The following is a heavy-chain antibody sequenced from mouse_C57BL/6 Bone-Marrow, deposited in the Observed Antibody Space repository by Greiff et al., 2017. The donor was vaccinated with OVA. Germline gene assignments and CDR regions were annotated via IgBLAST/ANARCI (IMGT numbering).Heavy chain of an antibody. CDR3: AHSYYYGSSRYFDV. CDR1: GFNFKNTY. D-gene: IGHD1-1*01. V-gene: IGHV14-3*01. J-gene: IGHJ1*03. Sequence: VQLKESVAELVRPGASVKLSCTASGFNFKNTYMHWVKQRPEQGLEWIGRIDPANGNTKYAPKFQGKATITADTSSNTAYLQLSSLTSEDTAIYYCAHSYYYGSSRYFDVWGTGTTVTVSS. CDR2: IDPANGNT.